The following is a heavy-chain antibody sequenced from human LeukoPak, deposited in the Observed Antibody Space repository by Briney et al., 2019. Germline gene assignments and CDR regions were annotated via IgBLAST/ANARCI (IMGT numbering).Heavy chain of an antibody. CDR2: INHSGST. Sequence: SETLSLTCAVYGGSFSGYYWSWIRQPPGKGLEWIGEINHSGSTNYNPSLKSRVTISVDTSKNQFSLKLSSVTAADTAVYYCASSDSYDSSGSGYWGQGTLVTVSS. V-gene: IGHV4-34*01. CDR3: ASSDSYDSSGSGY. J-gene: IGHJ4*02. D-gene: IGHD3-22*01. CDR1: GGSFSGYY.